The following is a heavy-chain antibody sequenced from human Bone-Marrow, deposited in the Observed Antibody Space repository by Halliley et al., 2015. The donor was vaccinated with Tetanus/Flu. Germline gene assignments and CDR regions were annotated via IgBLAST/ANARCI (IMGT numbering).Heavy chain of an antibody. D-gene: IGHD2-8*02. Sequence: QLVQSGAEVKKPGASVKVSCKASGYTFTSYGITWVRQAPGQGLEWLGWITANNGKTNDAQDFQGRLTVTTDTSTSTAYMELRSLRPDDTAVYFCAREGEKLVAGGRGGFDPWGQGTLVTVSS. CDR3: AREGEKLVAGGRGGFDP. V-gene: IGHV1-18*04. CDR1: GYTFTSYG. CDR2: ITANNGKT. J-gene: IGHJ5*02.